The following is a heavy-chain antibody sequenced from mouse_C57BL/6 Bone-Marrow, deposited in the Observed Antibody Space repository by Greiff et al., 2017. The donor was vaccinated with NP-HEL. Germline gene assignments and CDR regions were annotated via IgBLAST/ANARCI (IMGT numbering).Heavy chain of an antibody. D-gene: IGHD1-1*01. Sequence: VQLKESGPGLVKPSQSLSLTCSVTGYSITSGYYWNWIRQFPGNKLEWMGYISYDGSNNYNPSLKNRISITRDTSKNQFFLKLNSVTTEDTATYYCARCYYYGSSYGYFDVWGTGTTVTVSS. V-gene: IGHV3-6*01. J-gene: IGHJ1*03. CDR2: ISYDGSN. CDR1: GYSITSGYY. CDR3: ARCYYYGSSYGYFDV.